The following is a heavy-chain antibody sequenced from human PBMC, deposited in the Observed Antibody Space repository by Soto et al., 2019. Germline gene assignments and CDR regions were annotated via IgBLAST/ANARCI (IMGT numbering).Heavy chain of an antibody. CDR1: GGSISSVNW. CDR2: MHPSGST. Sequence: QVQPQESGPGLVKPSDTLSLTCAVSGGSISSVNWWSWVRQSPGKGLEWIGEMHPSGSTNYNPSLKSRVTVSMDKSRNQFSLKMYTVTAADTAVYSCARHGHNIYGFDVWGRGTKVTVSS. CDR3: ARHGHNIYGFDV. D-gene: IGHD1-1*01. J-gene: IGHJ6*02. V-gene: IGHV4-4*02.